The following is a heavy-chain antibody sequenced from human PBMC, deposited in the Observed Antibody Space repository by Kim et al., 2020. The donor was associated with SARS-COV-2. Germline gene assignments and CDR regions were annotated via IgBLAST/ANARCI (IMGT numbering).Heavy chain of an antibody. V-gene: IGHV4-59*08. CDR1: GGSMNSYY. J-gene: IGHJ6*03. D-gene: IGHD6-13*01. Sequence: SETLSLTCTVSGGSMNSYYWSWIRQPTGKGLEWIGYIYYSGSTNYNPSLKSRVTISVDTSKNQFSLNLHSVTAADTAVYYCARSSMGMIAAAAQAYFYM. CDR3: ARSSMGMIAAAAQAYFYM. CDR2: IYYSGST.